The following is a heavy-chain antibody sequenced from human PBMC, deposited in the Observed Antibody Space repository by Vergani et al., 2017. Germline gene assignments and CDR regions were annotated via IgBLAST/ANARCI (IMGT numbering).Heavy chain of an antibody. V-gene: IGHV3-30*02. CDR2: IRYDGSNK. CDR3: AKVVVVVPAGRQGYYGMDV. D-gene: IGHD2-2*01. J-gene: IGHJ6*02. Sequence: QVQLVESGGGVVQPGRSLRLSCTSSGFTFSSYGMHWVRQAPGKGLEWVAFIRYDGSNKYYADSVKGRFTISRDNSKNTLYLQMNSLRAEDTAVYYCAKVVVVVPAGRQGYYGMDVWGQGTTVTVSS. CDR1: GFTFSSYG.